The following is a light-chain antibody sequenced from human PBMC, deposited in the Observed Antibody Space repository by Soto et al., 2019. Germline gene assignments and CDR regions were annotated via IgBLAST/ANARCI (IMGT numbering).Light chain of an antibody. CDR3: QQYNSYPSGLT. V-gene: IGKV1-5*01. CDR1: QSISSW. CDR2: DAS. J-gene: IGKJ4*01. Sequence: DIQMTQSPSTLSASVGDRVTITCRASQSISSWLAWYQQKPGKAPKLLIYDASSLESGVPSRFSGSGSGTEFTLTISSLQPDDFATYYCQQYNSYPSGLTFGGGTKVDIK.